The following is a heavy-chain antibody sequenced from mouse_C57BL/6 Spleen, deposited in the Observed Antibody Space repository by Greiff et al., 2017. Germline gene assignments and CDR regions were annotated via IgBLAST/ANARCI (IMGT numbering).Heavy chain of an antibody. D-gene: IGHD2-2*01. CDR3: AKEEVRWLRRGGFDY. Sequence: QVQLQQPGAELVKPGASVKMSCKASGYTFTSYWITWVKQRPGQGLAWIGDIYPGSGSTNYNEKFKGKATLTVATSSSTAYMQLSSLTSEDSAVYYCAKEEVRWLRRGGFDYWGQGTSVTVSS. V-gene: IGHV1-55*01. CDR1: GYTFTSYW. J-gene: IGHJ4*01. CDR2: IYPGSGST.